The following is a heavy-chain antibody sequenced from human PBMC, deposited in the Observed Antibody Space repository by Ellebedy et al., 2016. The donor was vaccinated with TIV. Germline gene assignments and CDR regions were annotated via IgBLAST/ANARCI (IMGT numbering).Heavy chain of an antibody. CDR2: MSGRDGNT. CDR1: GFTFSNYA. Sequence: GGSLRLSXAASGFTFSNYAMSWVRQAPGKGLEWVSTMSGRDGNTFFAHSVKGRFTISRDNSKNTVSLQMNSLRAEDTAVYYCAKMVGCCSRTNCWYFDYWGQGTLVTVSS. D-gene: IGHD2-2*01. J-gene: IGHJ4*02. CDR3: AKMVGCCSRTNCWYFDY. V-gene: IGHV3-23*01.